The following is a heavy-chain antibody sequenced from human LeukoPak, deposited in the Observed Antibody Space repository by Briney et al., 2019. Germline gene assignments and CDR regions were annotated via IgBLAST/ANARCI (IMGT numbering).Heavy chain of an antibody. V-gene: IGHV3-21*01. CDR2: ISSSSYI. D-gene: IGHD3-3*01. J-gene: IGHJ6*03. CDR1: GFTFSSYG. CDR3: ARAYYDFWVPGYMDV. Sequence: GGSPRLSCAASGFTFSSYGMHWVRQAPGKGLEWVSSISSSSYIYYADSVKGRFTISRDNAKNSLYLQMNSLRAEDTAVYYCARAYYDFWVPGYMDVWGKGTTVTVSS.